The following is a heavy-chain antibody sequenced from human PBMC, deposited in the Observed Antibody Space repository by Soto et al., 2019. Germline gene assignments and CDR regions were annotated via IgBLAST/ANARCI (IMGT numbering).Heavy chain of an antibody. CDR1: GFTFSSYG. V-gene: IGHV3-30*18. J-gene: IGHJ6*01. CDR2: ISYDGSNK. D-gene: IGHD7-27*01. CDR3: AKDLLGPGRAYGMDV. Sequence: QVQLVESGGGVVQPGRSLSLSCAASGFTFSSYGMHWVRQAPGKGLEWVAVISYDGSNKYYADSVKGRFTISRDNSKNTLYLQMNSLRAEDKAVYYCAKDLLGPGRAYGMDVWGQGTTVTVS.